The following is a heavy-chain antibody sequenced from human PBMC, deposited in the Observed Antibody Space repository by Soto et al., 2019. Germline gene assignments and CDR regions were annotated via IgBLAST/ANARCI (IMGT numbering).Heavy chain of an antibody. CDR3: ARHWLTAAQTNWFDP. CDR2: INDTGST. J-gene: IGHJ5*02. D-gene: IGHD2-2*01. V-gene: IGHV4-39*01. CDR1: CVSISSSSYY. Sequence: PSGTLYLTCSSSCVSISSSSYYWGWLRQPRGKGLESIGSINDTGSTYHSPSIKSRPTISVNKSKNHISQKMSCVPAAHPSMYYCARHWLTAAQTNWFDPWGQGTLVTVSS.